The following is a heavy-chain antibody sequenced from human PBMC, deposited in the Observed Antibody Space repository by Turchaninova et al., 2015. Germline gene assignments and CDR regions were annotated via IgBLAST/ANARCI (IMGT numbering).Heavy chain of an antibody. Sequence: EVQLLESGGGLVQPGGSLRLSCSASGFTFSNFAMSWVRQAPGKGLKCVSIIRGSGSITSYADSVKGRFTISRDNSKNTLYLQMNSLGPEDTAMYYCAKETDELRVYDFWGPGTMVTVSS. D-gene: IGHD3-3*01. CDR1: GFTFSNFA. J-gene: IGHJ3*01. CDR2: IRGSGSIT. CDR3: AKETDELRVYDF. V-gene: IGHV3-23*01.